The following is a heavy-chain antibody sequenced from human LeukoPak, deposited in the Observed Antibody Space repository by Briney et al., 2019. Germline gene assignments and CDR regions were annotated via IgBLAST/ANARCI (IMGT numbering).Heavy chain of an antibody. CDR3: AGTYITGTTFDY. Sequence: ASVKVSCKASGGTFSSYAISWVRQAPGQGLEWMGGIIPIFGTANYAQKFQGRVTITADESTSTAYMELSSLRSEDTAVYYCAGTYITGTTFDYWGQGTLVTVSS. CDR1: GGTFSSYA. J-gene: IGHJ4*02. V-gene: IGHV1-69*13. D-gene: IGHD1-7*01. CDR2: IIPIFGTA.